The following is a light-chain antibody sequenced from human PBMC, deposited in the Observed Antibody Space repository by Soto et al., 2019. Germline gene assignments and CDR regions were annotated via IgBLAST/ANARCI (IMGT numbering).Light chain of an antibody. J-gene: IGLJ1*01. V-gene: IGLV2-14*01. CDR1: RTDVGGYNF. CDR2: EVS. CDR3: CSYVSSKTYV. Sequence: QYVLTQPASVSGSPGQSITISCTGTRTDVGGYNFVSWYQQHPGKAPKLIIYEVSNRPSGVSNRFSGSKSDNTASLTISGLQAEDEADYYCCSYVSSKTYVFGTGTKVTVL.